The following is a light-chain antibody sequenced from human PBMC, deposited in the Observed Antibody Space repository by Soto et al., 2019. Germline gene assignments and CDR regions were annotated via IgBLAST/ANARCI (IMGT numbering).Light chain of an antibody. Sequence: QSALTQPASVSVAPGQSITISCTGTDTDVGGFNYVSWYQQFAGKAPKLIIYDVSSRPSGISNRFSGSKSDNTASLTISGLQAEDEADYFCSSYTAYRTYVFGTGTKVTV. CDR1: DTDVGGFNY. CDR3: SSYTAYRTYV. CDR2: DVS. V-gene: IGLV2-14*03. J-gene: IGLJ1*01.